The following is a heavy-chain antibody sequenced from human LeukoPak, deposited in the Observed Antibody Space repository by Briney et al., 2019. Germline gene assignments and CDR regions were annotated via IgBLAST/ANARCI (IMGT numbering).Heavy chain of an antibody. J-gene: IGHJ5*02. D-gene: IGHD6-25*01. CDR2: IIPIFGTA. CDR1: RGTFSSYA. CDR3: ARASGVPKRNWFDP. Sequence: SVKVSCKASRGTFSSYAISWVRQAPGQRLKWMGGIIPIFGTANYAQKFQGRITITTDESTSTAYMELSSLRSEDTAVYYCARASGVPKRNWFDPWGQGTLVTVSS. V-gene: IGHV1-69*05.